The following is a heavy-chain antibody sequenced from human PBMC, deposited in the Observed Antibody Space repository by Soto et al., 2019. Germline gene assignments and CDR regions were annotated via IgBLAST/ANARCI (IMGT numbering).Heavy chain of an antibody. J-gene: IGHJ4*02. Sequence: SETLSLTCTVSGGSISSYYWSWIRQPPGKGLEWIAYIYYSGSTNYNPSLKSRVTISVDTSKNQFSLKLSSVTAADTAVYYCARGRDIVADYWGQGTLVTVS. CDR1: GGSISSYY. CDR3: ARGRDIVADY. V-gene: IGHV4-59*01. D-gene: IGHD5-12*01. CDR2: IYYSGST.